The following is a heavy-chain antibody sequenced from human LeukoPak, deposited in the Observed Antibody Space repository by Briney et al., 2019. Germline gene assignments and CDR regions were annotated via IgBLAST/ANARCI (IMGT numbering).Heavy chain of an antibody. J-gene: IGHJ4*02. V-gene: IGHV3-74*01. CDR2: ISSDGSDT. Sequence: GGSLRLSCAASGFTFSSYWMHWVRQAPGKGLVWVSRISSDGSDTTFADSVKGRFTISRDNAKKMLYLQMNGLRVDDTAVYYCTRAPYHGDYVSWAWGQGTLVTVSS. D-gene: IGHD4-17*01. CDR1: GFTFSSYW. CDR3: TRAPYHGDYVSWA.